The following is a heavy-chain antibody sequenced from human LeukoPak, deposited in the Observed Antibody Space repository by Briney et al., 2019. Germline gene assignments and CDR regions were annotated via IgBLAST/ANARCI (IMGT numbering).Heavy chain of an antibody. CDR2: ISSSGSTI. Sequence: GGSLRLSCAASGFTFSSYEMNWVRQAPGKGLEWVSYISSSGSTIYYADSVKSRFTISRDNAKNSLYLQMNSLRAEDTAVYYCAREPFYSGYDVLDYWGQGTLVTVSS. D-gene: IGHD5-12*01. CDR3: AREPFYSGYDVLDY. CDR1: GFTFSSYE. J-gene: IGHJ4*02. V-gene: IGHV3-48*03.